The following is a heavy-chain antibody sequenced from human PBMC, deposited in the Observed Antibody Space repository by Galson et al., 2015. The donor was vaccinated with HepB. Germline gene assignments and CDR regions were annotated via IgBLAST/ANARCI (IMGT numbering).Heavy chain of an antibody. Sequence: LRLSCAASGFTFSSYSINWVRQAPGKGLEWVSYISSSSNTIYYADSVKGRFTISRNNAKNSLYLQMNSLRAEDTAVYYCARDRGGSGSYLSDYYDMDVWGQGTTVTVSS. CDR1: GFTFSSYS. CDR3: ARDRGGSGSYLSDYYDMDV. V-gene: IGHV3-48*04. D-gene: IGHD3-10*01. CDR2: ISSSSNTI. J-gene: IGHJ6*02.